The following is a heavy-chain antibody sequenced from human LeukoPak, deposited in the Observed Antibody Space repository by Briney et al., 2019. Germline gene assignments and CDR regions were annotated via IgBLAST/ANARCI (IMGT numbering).Heavy chain of an antibody. J-gene: IGHJ4*02. V-gene: IGHV3-48*03. CDR2: ISSSGSTI. CDR1: GFTFSSYE. CDR3: ARDPGYSYGFDY. D-gene: IGHD5-18*01. Sequence: GGSLRLSCAASGFTFSSYEMNWVRQAPGKGLEWVSYISSSGSTIYYADSVKGRFTISRDNAKNSLYLQMNSLRAEDTAVYCCARDPGYSYGFDYWGQGTLVTVSS.